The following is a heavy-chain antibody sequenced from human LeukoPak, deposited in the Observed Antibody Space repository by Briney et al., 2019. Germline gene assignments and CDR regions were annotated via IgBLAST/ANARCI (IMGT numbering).Heavy chain of an antibody. D-gene: IGHD5-24*01. CDR1: GFTFSTYA. Sequence: GGSLRLSCAAPGFTFSTYAMNWVRQAPGKGLEWVSSISSSSSYIYYADSVKGRFTISRDNAKNSLYLQMNSLRAEDTAVYYCASRMAKANFDYWGQGTLVTVSS. CDR3: ASRMAKANFDY. J-gene: IGHJ4*02. V-gene: IGHV3-21*01. CDR2: ISSSSSYI.